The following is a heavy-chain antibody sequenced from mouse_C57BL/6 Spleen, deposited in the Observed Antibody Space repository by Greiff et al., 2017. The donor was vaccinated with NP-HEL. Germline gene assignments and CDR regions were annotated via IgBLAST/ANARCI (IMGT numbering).Heavy chain of an antibody. CDR1: GYTFTSYW. CDR3: ASPSYYGSSSYAMDY. D-gene: IGHD1-1*01. J-gene: IGHJ4*01. Sequence: QVQLQQSGTELVKPGASVKLSCKDSGYTFTSYWMHWVKQRPGQGLEWIGNINPSNGGTNYNEKFKSKATLTVDKSSSTAYMQLSSLTSEDSAVYYCASPSYYGSSSYAMDYWGQGTSVTVSS. V-gene: IGHV1-53*01. CDR2: INPSNGGT.